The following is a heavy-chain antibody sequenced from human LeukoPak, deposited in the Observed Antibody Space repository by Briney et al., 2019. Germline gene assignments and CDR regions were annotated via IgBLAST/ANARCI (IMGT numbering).Heavy chain of an antibody. D-gene: IGHD6-25*01. V-gene: IGHV3-23*01. CDR2: ISIDGGRT. CDR1: GFTFISYP. J-gene: IGHJ6*03. CDR3: ARKGIGSSRYQNMDV. Sequence: GGSLRLSCASSGFTFISYPISGVRQPPGRGREWVSTISIDGGRTYYADSVKGRFTVSRDTSKNSLYLQMNSLRAEDTAVYYCARKGIGSSRYQNMDVWGKGTTVTVSS.